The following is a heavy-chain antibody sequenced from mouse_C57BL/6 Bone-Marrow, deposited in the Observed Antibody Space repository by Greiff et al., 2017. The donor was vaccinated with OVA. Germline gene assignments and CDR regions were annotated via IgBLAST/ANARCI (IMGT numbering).Heavy chain of an antibody. CDR3: AREGREFAY. CDR1: GYTFTSYG. J-gene: IGHJ3*01. V-gene: IGHV1-81*01. CDR2: FYPRSGNT. Sequence: QVQLQQSGAELVRPGASVKLSCKASGYTFTSYGISWVKQSHGQGLEWIGEFYPRSGNTYYNEKFKGKATLTADKSSSTAYMELRRLTSEDSAVFSGAREGREFAYWGKGTLVTVSA.